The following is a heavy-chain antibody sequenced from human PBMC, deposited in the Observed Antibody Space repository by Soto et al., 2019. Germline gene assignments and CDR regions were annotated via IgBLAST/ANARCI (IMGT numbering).Heavy chain of an antibody. J-gene: IGHJ4*02. Sequence: ASVKVSCKASGYTFTSYAMHWVRQAPGQRLEWMGWINAGNGNTKYSQKFQGRVTITRDTSASTAYMELSSLRSEDTAVYYCARDDFLRGVLFDYWGQGTLVTVSS. CDR3: ARDDFLRGVLFDY. CDR1: GYTFTSYA. D-gene: IGHD3-10*01. V-gene: IGHV1-3*01. CDR2: INAGNGNT.